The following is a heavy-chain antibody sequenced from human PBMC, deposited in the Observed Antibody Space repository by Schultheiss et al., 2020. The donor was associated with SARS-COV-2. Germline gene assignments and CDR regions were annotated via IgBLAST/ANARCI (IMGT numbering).Heavy chain of an antibody. D-gene: IGHD4-11*01. V-gene: IGHV4-34*01. CDR2: INHSGST. CDR1: GGSISGYY. Sequence: SETLSLTCTVSGGSISGYYWSWIRQPPGKGLEWIGEINHSGSTNYNPSLKSRVTISVDTSKNQFSLKLSSVTAADTAVYYCARLTGYSNYARRGYYYYYYGMDVWGQGTTVTVSS. J-gene: IGHJ6*02. CDR3: ARLTGYSNYARRGYYYYYYGMDV.